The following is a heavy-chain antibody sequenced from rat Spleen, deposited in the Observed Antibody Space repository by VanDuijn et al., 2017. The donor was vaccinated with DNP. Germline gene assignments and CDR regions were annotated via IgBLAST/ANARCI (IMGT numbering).Heavy chain of an antibody. CDR3: ARGVNYGSYGWFAY. D-gene: IGHD1-3*01. V-gene: IGHV2S8*01. CDR1: GFSLTSYG. CDR2: ISSGGST. J-gene: IGHJ3*01. Sequence: QVQLKESGPGLVQPSQTLSLTCTVSGFSLTSYGVSWVRQPPGKGLEWIAAISSGGSTYYNSALKSRLSISRDTSKSQVFLKMNSVQTEDTAMYFCARGVNYGSYGWFAYWGQGTLVTVSS.